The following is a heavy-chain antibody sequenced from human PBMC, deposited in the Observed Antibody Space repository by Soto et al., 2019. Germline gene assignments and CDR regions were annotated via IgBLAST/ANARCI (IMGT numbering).Heavy chain of an antibody. CDR1: GFSFINAW. D-gene: IGHD1-26*01. CDR3: APRAWDSGNYFAY. CDR2: IKSKVDGGTT. V-gene: IGHV3-15*07. Sequence: EVHVVESGGGLVKPGGSLRLSCTVSGFSFINAWLTWVRQAPGKGLEWVSRIKSKVDGGTTDYAAPVKGRFTISRDDSKKTLYLEMYSLKTEDTDEYFCAPRAWDSGNYFAYWGHGTLVTVSS. J-gene: IGHJ4*01.